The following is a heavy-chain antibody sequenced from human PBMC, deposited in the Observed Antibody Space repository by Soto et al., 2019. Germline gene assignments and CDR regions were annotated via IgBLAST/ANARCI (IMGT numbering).Heavy chain of an antibody. V-gene: IGHV1-18*04. CDR2: ISAYNGNT. J-gene: IGHJ5*02. D-gene: IGHD6-19*01. CDR3: AGVRGIAVAGARLWFDP. CDR1: GYTFTSYG. Sequence: QVQLVQSGAEVKKPGASVKVSCKASGYTFTSYGISWVRQAPGQGLEWMGWISAYNGNTNYAQKLQGRVTMTTDTYTSTAYMELRSLRSDDTAVYYCAGVRGIAVAGARLWFDPWGQGTLVTVSS.